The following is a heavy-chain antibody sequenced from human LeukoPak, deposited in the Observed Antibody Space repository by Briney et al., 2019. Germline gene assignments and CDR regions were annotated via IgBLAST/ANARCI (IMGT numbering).Heavy chain of an antibody. CDR3: ARGGSGGSCYRCYFDY. CDR1: GGSISSYY. Sequence: SETLSLTCTVSGGSISSYYWSWIRQPAGKGLEWIGRIYTSGSTNYNPSLKSRVTISVDTSKNQFSLKLSSVTAADTAVYYCARGGSGGSCYRCYFDYWGQGTLVTVSS. CDR2: IYTSGST. J-gene: IGHJ4*02. V-gene: IGHV4-4*07. D-gene: IGHD2-15*01.